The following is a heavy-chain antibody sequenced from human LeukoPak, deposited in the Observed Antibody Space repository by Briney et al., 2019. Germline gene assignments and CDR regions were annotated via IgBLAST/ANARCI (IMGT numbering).Heavy chain of an antibody. J-gene: IGHJ4*02. CDR3: AREMLQGSSWPFDY. Sequence: SETLSLTCTVSGGSISSYYWSWIRQPAGKGLEWIGRIYTSGSTNYNPSLKSRVTMSVDTSKNQFSLKLSSVTAADTAVNYCAREMLQGSSWPFDYWGQGTLVTVSS. V-gene: IGHV4-4*07. CDR2: IYTSGST. D-gene: IGHD6-13*01. CDR1: GGSISSYY.